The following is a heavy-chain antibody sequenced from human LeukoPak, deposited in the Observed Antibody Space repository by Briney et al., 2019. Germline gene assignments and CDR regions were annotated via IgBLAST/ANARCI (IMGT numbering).Heavy chain of an antibody. CDR2: INQDGSAQ. Sequence: GGALRLSCAASGFTSGTSWMRWVRQAPGKGLEWVANINQDGSAQYYVYSVKGRFTISRDNAKSSLYLQMNSLRAEDTAVYYCARSARWGQGTLVTVSS. V-gene: IGHV3-7*01. J-gene: IGHJ4*02. CDR3: ARSAR. CDR1: GFTSGTSW.